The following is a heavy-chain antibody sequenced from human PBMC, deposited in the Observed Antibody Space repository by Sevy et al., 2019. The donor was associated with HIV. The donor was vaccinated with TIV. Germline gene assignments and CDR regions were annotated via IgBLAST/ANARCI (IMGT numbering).Heavy chain of an antibody. J-gene: IGHJ5*02. D-gene: IGHD2-8*01. CDR2: INSDGLIE. CDR3: ARGTSGVPLS. Sequence: GGSLRLSCAASGFTFRNDWMHWVRQVPGKGLVWVSRINSDGLIETYADPVKGRFIISRDNAKTTVYLQMNSLRVEDSAVYYCARGTSGVPLSWGRGTLVTVSS. CDR1: GFTFRNDW. V-gene: IGHV3-74*03.